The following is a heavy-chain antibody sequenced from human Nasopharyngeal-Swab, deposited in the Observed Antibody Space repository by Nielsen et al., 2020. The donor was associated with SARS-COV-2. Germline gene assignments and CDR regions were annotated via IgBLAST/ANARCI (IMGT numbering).Heavy chain of an antibody. D-gene: IGHD1-1*01. CDR1: GVSITSQY. Sequence: SETLSLTCTVSGVSITSQYWSWIRQPPGKGLEWIGYICHNSGTSYNPSLKSRFTMFMDTSKNQFSLILKSVTAADTAVYYCAREGTTGWFDPWGQGTLVTVSS. CDR2: ICHNSGT. V-gene: IGHV4-59*11. CDR3: AREGTTGWFDP. J-gene: IGHJ5*02.